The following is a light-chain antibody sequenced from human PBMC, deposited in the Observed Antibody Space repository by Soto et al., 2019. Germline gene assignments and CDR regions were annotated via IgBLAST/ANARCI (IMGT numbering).Light chain of an antibody. CDR3: SSYTNTATLV. V-gene: IGLV2-14*02. Sequence: QSALTQVASVSGSPGQSITISCTGTSSDVGTFNLVSWYQQHPGKAPRLMIYEVIKRPSGVSNRFSGSKSGNTASLTISGLQAEDEADYYCSSYTNTATLVLGGGTKVTVL. CDR2: EVI. J-gene: IGLJ2*01. CDR1: SSDVGTFNL.